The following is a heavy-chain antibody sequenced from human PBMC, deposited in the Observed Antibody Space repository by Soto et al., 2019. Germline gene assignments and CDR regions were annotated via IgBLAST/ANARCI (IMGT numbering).Heavy chain of an antibody. V-gene: IGHV3-30*18. CDR3: AKEESYWAYFDY. CDR2: ISYDGSNK. Sequence: QVQLMESGGGVVQPGRSLRLSCAASGFTFSSYGMHWVRQAPGKGLEWVAVISYDGSNKYYADSVKGRFTISRDNSKNTLYLQMNSLRAEDTAVYYCAKEESYWAYFDYWGQEPWSPSPQ. J-gene: IGHJ4*01. D-gene: IGHD1-26*01. CDR1: GFTFSSYG.